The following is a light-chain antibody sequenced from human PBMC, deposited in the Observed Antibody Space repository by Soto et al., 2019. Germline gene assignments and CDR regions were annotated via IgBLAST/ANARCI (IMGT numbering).Light chain of an antibody. CDR2: ASS. Sequence: EIVLTQSPGTLSLSPGERATLSCKTSQTSGSNFLAWYQHKPGQAPRLLIYASSNRVTGIPDRFSGSASRPDFTLTINRLEPEDFAVYYCQLYGISPQFGQGTRLEIK. V-gene: IGKV3-20*01. CDR3: QLYGISPQ. CDR1: QTSGSNF. J-gene: IGKJ5*01.